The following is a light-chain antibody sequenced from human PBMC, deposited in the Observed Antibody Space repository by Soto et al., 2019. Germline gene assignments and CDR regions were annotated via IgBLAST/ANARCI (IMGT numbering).Light chain of an antibody. J-gene: IGKJ1*01. CDR3: QQRSSGPWT. CDR2: DVS. V-gene: IGKV3-11*01. CDR1: QSVSSY. Sequence: EIVLTQSPATLSLSPGERATLSCRASQSVSSYLAWYQQKPGQAPRLLMYDVSNRATGIPASFSGSGSGTDFTLTITSIEREDFAVYYCQQRSSGPWTFGQGTKLEIK.